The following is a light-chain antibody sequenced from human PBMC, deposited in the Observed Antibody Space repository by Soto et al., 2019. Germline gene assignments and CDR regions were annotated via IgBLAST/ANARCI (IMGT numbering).Light chain of an antibody. V-gene: IGLV1-47*02. Sequence: QAVVTQPPSASGTPGQRVTFSCSGSSSNIGNNYVYWYQQFPGTAPKLLIYTNSQRPSGVPDRFSGSKSGTSASLAISGLRSEDEADYYCAVWDDSLNVVFGGGTKVTVL. CDR3: AVWDDSLNVV. CDR1: SSNIGNNY. J-gene: IGLJ2*01. CDR2: TNS.